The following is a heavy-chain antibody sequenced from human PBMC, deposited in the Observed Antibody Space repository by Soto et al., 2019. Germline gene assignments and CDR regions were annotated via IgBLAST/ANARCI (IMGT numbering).Heavy chain of an antibody. CDR3: AKDPGAYSYGYRFDS. D-gene: IGHD5-18*01. Sequence: GSLRLPCAASGFTFSSYAMSWVRQAPGKGLQWVSSISGNGGNTYYAYSVKGRFTISRDNSKNTLYLQLNNLRAEDTAVYFCAKDPGAYSYGYRFDSWGQGSLVTV. CDR1: GFTFSSYA. CDR2: ISGNGGNT. V-gene: IGHV3-23*01. J-gene: IGHJ4*02.